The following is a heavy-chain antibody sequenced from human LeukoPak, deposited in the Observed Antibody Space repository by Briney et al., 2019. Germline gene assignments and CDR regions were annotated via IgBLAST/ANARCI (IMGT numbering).Heavy chain of an antibody. CDR3: ARDCDRSGYYCY. D-gene: IGHD3-22*01. CDR2: ISSDNGNT. V-gene: IGHV1-18*01. Sequence: ASVKVSCKASGYTFTSYGITWVRQAPGQGLEWMGWISSDNGNTYYAQKLQGRVTMTTDTSTSTAYMELRSLRSDDTAVYYCARDCDRSGYYCYWSQGTLVTVSS. J-gene: IGHJ4*02. CDR1: GYTFTSYG.